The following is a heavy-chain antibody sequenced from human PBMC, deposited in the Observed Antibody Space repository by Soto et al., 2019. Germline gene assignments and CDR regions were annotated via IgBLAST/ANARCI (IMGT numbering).Heavy chain of an antibody. CDR1: GFTFDDYT. CDR2: ISWDGGST. D-gene: IGHD6-13*01. Sequence: EVQLVESGGVVVQPGGSLRLSCAASGFTFDDYTMHWVRQAPGKGLEWVSLISWDGGSTYYADSVKGRFTISRDNSKNSLYLQMNSLRTEDTALYYCAKDINPGIAAAGGAEIDYWGQGTLVTVSS. CDR3: AKDINPGIAAAGGAEIDY. J-gene: IGHJ4*02. V-gene: IGHV3-43*01.